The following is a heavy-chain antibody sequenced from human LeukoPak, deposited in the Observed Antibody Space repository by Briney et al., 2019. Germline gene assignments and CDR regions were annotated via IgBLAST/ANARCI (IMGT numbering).Heavy chain of an antibody. J-gene: IGHJ6*02. CDR2: INPNSGDT. V-gene: IGHV1-2*06. CDR3: ASEKSDV. CDR1: GYTFTGYY. Sequence: ASVKVSCTASGYTFTGYYMHWVRQAPGQGLEWMGRINPNSGDTNYAQKFQGRVTMTRDTSISTAYMELSRLRSDDTAVYYCASEKSDVWGQGTTVTVSS.